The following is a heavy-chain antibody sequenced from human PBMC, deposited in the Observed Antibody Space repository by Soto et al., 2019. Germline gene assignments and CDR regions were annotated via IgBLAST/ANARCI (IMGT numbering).Heavy chain of an antibody. CDR1: GGTFSSYA. CDR2: IIPIFGTA. D-gene: IGHD6-13*01. J-gene: IGHJ6*02. Sequence: ASVKVSCKASGGTFSSYAISWVRQAPGQGLEWMGGIIPIFGTANYAQKFQGRVTITADKSTSTAYMELSRLRSDDTAVYYCARGFAGTWEEYYYYYGMDVWGQGTTVTVSS. CDR3: ARGFAGTWEEYYYYYGMDV. V-gene: IGHV1-69*06.